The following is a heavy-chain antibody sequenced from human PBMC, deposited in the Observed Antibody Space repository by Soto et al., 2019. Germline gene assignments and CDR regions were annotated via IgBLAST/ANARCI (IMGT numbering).Heavy chain of an antibody. V-gene: IGHV4-30-4*01. D-gene: IGHD3-22*01. J-gene: IGHJ4*02. CDR3: ARGGGYDY. CDR1: GVSISSGDAY. Sequence: QVQLQESGPGLVKPSQTLSLTCIVSGVSISSGDAYWSWIRQPPGKGLEWIGYIYSSGSTYYNPALRSRLTISADTSKNQFSLKLTSVTAADTAVYYCARGGGYDYWGQGALVTVSS. CDR2: IYSSGST.